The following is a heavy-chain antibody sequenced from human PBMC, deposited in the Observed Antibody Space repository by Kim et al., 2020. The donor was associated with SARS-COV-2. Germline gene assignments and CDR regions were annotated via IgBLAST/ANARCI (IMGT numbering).Heavy chain of an antibody. V-gene: IGHV3-7*01. D-gene: IGHD1-26*01. CDR3: TGGGYNGY. CDR2: DGRVQ. Sequence: DGRVQYDVDAVRGRFTISRDNSKRSLYLEMNSLRADDTAVYYCTGGGYNGYWGQGTLVTVSS. J-gene: IGHJ4*02.